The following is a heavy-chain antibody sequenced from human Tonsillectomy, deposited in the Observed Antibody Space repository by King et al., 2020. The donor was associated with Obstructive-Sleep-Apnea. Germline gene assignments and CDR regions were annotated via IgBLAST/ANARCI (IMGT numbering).Heavy chain of an antibody. CDR1: GGSISSSSYY. V-gene: IGHV4-39*07. CDR2: IYYSGST. J-gene: IGHJ5*02. D-gene: IGHD6-19*01. Sequence: QLQESGPGLVKPSETLSLTCTVSGGSISSSSYYWGWIRQPPGKGLEWIGSIYYSGSTNYNPSLKIRVTISIDPSKNQFSLKLSSVTAADTAVYYCARVPYITGWSGWFDPWGQGTLVTVSS. CDR3: ARVPYITGWSGWFDP.